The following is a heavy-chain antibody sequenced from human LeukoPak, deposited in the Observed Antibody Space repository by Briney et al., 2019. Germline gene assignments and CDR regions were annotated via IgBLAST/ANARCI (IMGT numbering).Heavy chain of an antibody. Sequence: SVKVSCKASGGTFSSYAISWVRQAPGQGLEWMGRIIPIFGTANYAQKFQGRVTITTDESTSTAYMELSSLRSEDTAVYYCAGVSEDYYDSSGYYPFDYWGQGTLVTVSP. CDR1: GGTFSSYA. J-gene: IGHJ4*02. V-gene: IGHV1-69*05. CDR3: AGVSEDYYDSSGYYPFDY. D-gene: IGHD3-22*01. CDR2: IIPIFGTA.